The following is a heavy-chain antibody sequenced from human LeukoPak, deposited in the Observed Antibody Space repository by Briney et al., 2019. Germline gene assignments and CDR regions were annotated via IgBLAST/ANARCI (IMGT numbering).Heavy chain of an antibody. CDR1: GFTFSSYA. V-gene: IGHV4-34*01. D-gene: IGHD2-15*01. Sequence: GSLRLSCAASGFTFSSYAMSWVRQPPGKGLEWIGEINHSGSTNYNPPLKSRVTISVDTSKNQFSLKLSSVTAADTAVYYCAGDQTPFYWGQGSLVTVSS. CDR3: AGDQTPFY. CDR2: INHSGST. J-gene: IGHJ4*02.